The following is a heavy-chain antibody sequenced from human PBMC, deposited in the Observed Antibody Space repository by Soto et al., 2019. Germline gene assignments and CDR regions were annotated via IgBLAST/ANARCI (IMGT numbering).Heavy chain of an antibody. CDR1: GGSFSGYY. Sequence: QVQLQQWGAGLLKPSETLSLTCAVYGGSFSGYYWSWIRQPPGKGLEWIGEINHSGSTNYNPSLKSRVTISVDTSKNQCSLKLSSVTVADTAVYYCARASSGWSYGMDVWGQGTTVTVSS. CDR3: ARASSGWSYGMDV. V-gene: IGHV4-34*01. CDR2: INHSGST. D-gene: IGHD6-13*01. J-gene: IGHJ6*02.